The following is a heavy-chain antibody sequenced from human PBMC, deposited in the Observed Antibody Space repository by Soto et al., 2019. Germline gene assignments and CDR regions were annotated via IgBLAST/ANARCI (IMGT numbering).Heavy chain of an antibody. D-gene: IGHD4-17*01. CDR1: GFTFSSYS. CDR2: ISSSSSTI. V-gene: IGHV3-48*02. Sequence: EVQLVESGGGLVQPGGSLRLSCAASGFTFSSYSMNWVRQAPGKGLEWVSYISSSSSTIYYADSVKGRFTISRDNAKHSLYLQLNSLRDEDTAVYYCASWEGYGDYWANGQAYYYGMDVWGQGTTVTVSS. J-gene: IGHJ6*02. CDR3: ASWEGYGDYWANGQAYYYGMDV.